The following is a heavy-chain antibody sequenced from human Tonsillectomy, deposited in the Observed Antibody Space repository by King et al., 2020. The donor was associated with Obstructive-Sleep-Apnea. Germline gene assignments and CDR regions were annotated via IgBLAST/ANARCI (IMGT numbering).Heavy chain of an antibody. CDR3: ARDNPTYYDSSGYYHNWFDP. Sequence: QLQESGPGLVKPSETLSLTCTVSGGSISSYYWSGIRQPPGKGLEWIGYIYYSGSTNYNPSLKSRVTISVDTSKNQCSLKLRSVSAADTAGYYCARDNPTYYDSSGYYHNWFDPWGQGTLVTVSS. CDR1: GGSISSYY. V-gene: IGHV4-59*01. D-gene: IGHD3-22*01. J-gene: IGHJ5*02. CDR2: IYYSGST.